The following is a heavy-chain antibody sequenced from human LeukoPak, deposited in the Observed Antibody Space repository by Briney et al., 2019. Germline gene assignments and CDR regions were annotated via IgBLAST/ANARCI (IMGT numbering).Heavy chain of an antibody. D-gene: IGHD5-24*01. CDR1: GFTFGNYA. CDR2: VSHDGIQT. V-gene: IGHV3-30-3*01. Sequence: PGGSLRLSCAASGFTFGNYAMHWVRQGLVKGLESMAVVSHDGIQTYYADSVKGRFTISRDNSKSTLFLQMNSLRAEDTAVYYCARGGGGGYNQIDFWGQGTLVTVSS. J-gene: IGHJ4*02. CDR3: ARGGGGGYNQIDF.